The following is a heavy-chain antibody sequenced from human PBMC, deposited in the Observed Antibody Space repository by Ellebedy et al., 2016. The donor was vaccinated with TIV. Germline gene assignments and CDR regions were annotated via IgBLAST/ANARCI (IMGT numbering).Heavy chain of an antibody. J-gene: IGHJ4*02. D-gene: IGHD3-10*01. CDR3: ASDVGDGSGSYFHY. V-gene: IGHV1-18*01. CDR1: GYTFTSYG. Sequence: AASVKVSCKASGYTFTSYGISWVRQAPGQGLEWMGWISAYNGNTNYAQKLQGRVTMTTDTSTSTAYMELRSLRSDDTAVYYCASDVGDGSGSYFHYWGQGTLVTVSS. CDR2: ISAYNGNT.